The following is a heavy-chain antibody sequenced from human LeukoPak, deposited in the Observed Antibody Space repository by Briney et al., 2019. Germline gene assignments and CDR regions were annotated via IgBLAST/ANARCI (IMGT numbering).Heavy chain of an antibody. Sequence: GGSLRLSCAASGFTFSSYNMNWVRQAPGQGLEWVSSITSGSSYIYYADSVKGRFTISRDNAKSSLYLQMNSLRAEDTAVYYCAKDGGGGSKDYYYMGVWGKGTTVTISS. CDR3: AKDGGGGSKDYYYMGV. J-gene: IGHJ6*03. D-gene: IGHD2-15*01. V-gene: IGHV3-21*04. CDR1: GFTFSSYN. CDR2: ITSGSSYI.